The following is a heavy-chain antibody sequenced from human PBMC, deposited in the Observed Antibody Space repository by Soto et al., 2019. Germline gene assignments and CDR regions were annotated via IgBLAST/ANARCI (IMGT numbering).Heavy chain of an antibody. CDR3: ARFLGGAGSYYDGQNYNYYNGMDV. Sequence: QAQLVQSGAEVKKPGSSVKVSCKASGGPYNSFAISWVRQAPGQGLEWIGGIIPVFGTATYAQKFKGRVTITAEESTSTAYMEHSSLTSEDTAVYYCARFLGGAGSYYDGQNYNYYNGMDVWGQGTTVTVSS. CDR1: GGPYNSFA. J-gene: IGHJ6*02. V-gene: IGHV1-69*01. CDR2: IIPVFGTA. D-gene: IGHD3-10*01.